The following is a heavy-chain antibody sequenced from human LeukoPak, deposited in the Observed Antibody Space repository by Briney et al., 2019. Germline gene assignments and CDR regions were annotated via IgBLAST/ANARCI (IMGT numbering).Heavy chain of an antibody. CDR3: ARGDFWSGYSWHWYFDL. CDR2: INHSGST. CDR1: GGSISSYY. Sequence: SGTLSLTCTVSGGSISSYYWSWIRQPPGKGLEWIGEINHSGSTNYNPSLKSRVTISVDTSKNQFSLKLSSATAADTAVYYCARGDFWSGYSWHWYFDLWGRGTLVTVSS. D-gene: IGHD3-3*01. J-gene: IGHJ2*01. V-gene: IGHV4-34*01.